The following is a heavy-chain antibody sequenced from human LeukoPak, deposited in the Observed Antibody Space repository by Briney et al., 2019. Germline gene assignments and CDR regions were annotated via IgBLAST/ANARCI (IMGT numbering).Heavy chain of an antibody. J-gene: IGHJ6*03. CDR1: GFTFSKFG. Sequence: GGSLRLSCAASGFTFSKFGMHWVRQTPGKGLEWVALVWNDGSKNYYADSVKGRFTISRDNSKDTLYLQMNSLRAEDTAVYYCARDGSWQGYDFWRGSGYMDVWGKGTTVTVSS. CDR2: VWNDGSKN. V-gene: IGHV3-33*01. CDR3: ARDGSWQGYDFWRGSGYMDV. D-gene: IGHD3-3*01.